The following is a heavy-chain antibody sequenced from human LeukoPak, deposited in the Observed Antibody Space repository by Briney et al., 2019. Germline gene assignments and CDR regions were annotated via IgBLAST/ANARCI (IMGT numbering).Heavy chain of an antibody. CDR3: AGEPFDYDILTGYSVSYGMDV. J-gene: IGHJ6*02. CDR2: ISAYNGNT. D-gene: IGHD3-9*01. CDR1: GYTFTSYG. V-gene: IGHV1-18*01. Sequence: GASVKVSCKASGYTFTSYGISWVRQAPGQGLEWMGWISAYNGNTNYAQKLQGRVTMTTDTSTSTAYMELRSLRSDDTAVYYCAGEPFDYDILTGYSVSYGMDVWGQGTTVTVSS.